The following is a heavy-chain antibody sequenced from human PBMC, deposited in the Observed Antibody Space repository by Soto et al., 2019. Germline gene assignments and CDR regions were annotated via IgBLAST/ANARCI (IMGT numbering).Heavy chain of an antibody. Sequence: ASVKVSCKASGYTFTSYAMHWVRQAPGQRLEWMGWINAGNGNTKYSQKFQGRVTITRDTSASTAYMELSSLRSEDTAVYYCARKQTATLGKTWFDPWGQGTLVTVSS. CDR2: INAGNGNT. CDR3: ARKQTATLGKTWFDP. D-gene: IGHD5-18*01. V-gene: IGHV1-3*01. CDR1: GYTFTSYA. J-gene: IGHJ5*02.